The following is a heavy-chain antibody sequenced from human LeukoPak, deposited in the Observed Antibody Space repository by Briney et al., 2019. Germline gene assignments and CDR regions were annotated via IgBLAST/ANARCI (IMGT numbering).Heavy chain of an antibody. CDR2: INAYNGNT. D-gene: IGHD6-19*01. CDR1: GYTLTTYG. Sequence: ASVQVSCKSSGYTLTTYGIIWVRQAPGQGLEWMGWINAYNGNTNYAQKLQGRVTMTTDTSTSTAYMELRSLRSDDTAVYYCARPRGSSGRGDFDYWGQGTLVTVSS. CDR3: ARPRGSSGRGDFDY. V-gene: IGHV1-18*01. J-gene: IGHJ4*02.